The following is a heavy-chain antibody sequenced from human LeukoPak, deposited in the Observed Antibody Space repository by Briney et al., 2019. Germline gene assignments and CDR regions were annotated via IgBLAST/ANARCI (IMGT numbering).Heavy chain of an antibody. CDR3: ARGAVGWNRRPDYSSAGMDV. J-gene: IGHJ6*02. CDR1: GYTFTSYG. V-gene: IGHV1-18*01. Sequence: ASVKVSCKASGYTFTSYGISWVRQAPGQGLEWMGWISAYNGNTNYAQKLQGRVTMTTDTSTSTAYMELRSLRSDDTAVYYCARGAVGWNRRPDYSSAGMDVWGQGTTVTVSS. CDR2: ISAYNGNT. D-gene: IGHD1-1*01.